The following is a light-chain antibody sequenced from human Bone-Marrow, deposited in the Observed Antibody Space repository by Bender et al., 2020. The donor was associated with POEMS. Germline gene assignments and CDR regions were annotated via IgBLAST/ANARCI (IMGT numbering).Light chain of an antibody. CDR1: GLSKQF. CDR2: KDT. CDR3: QSADSSGSYVV. V-gene: IGLV3-25*03. Sequence: SYEVTQPPSVSVSPGQTARITCSGDGLSKQFSFWYQQRPGRAPVLIIFKDTERPSGIPERFSGSDSGTTVTLTITGVRAEDEADYYCQSADSSGSYVVFGGGTKLTVL. J-gene: IGLJ2*01.